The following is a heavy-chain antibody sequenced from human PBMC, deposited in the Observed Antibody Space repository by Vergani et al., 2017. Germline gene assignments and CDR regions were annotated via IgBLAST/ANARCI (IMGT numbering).Heavy chain of an antibody. CDR1: GGSFSTVGQS. Sequence: QVQLQESGPGLVKPSQTLSLPFTLFGGSFSTVGQSWTWLRQSAGKGLGWIGRIYTIGATNYNPSLRSRASMSVDASKKQFSLKLTSVTAADTAVYFCARASLRALVGYYYYMDVWGKGKTVVVSS. V-gene: IGHV4-61*02. CDR3: ARASLRALVGYYYYMDV. D-gene: IGHD3-16*02. J-gene: IGHJ6*03. CDR2: IYTIGAT.